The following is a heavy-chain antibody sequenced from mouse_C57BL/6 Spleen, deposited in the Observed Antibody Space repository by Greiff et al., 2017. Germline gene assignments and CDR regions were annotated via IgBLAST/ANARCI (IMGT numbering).Heavy chain of an antibody. CDR2: IDPSDSYT. Sequence: LQQPGASVKLSCKASGYTFTSYWMQWVKQRPGQGLEWIGEIDPSDSYTNYNQKFKGKATVTVDTSSSTAYMQLSSLTSEDSAVYYCARHYYYGSSYVRYFDVWGTGTTVTVSS. CDR1: GYTFTSYW. CDR3: ARHYYYGSSYVRYFDV. D-gene: IGHD1-1*01. J-gene: IGHJ1*03. V-gene: IGHV1-50*01.